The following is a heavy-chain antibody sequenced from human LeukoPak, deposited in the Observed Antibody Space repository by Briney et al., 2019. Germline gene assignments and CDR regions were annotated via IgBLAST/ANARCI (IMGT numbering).Heavy chain of an antibody. D-gene: IGHD2-15*01. CDR3: AKDQGYCSGGSCHYFDY. CDR2: IGGSGGST. Sequence: GGSLRLSCAASGFTFSSYAMTWVRQAPGKGLEWVSVIGGSGGSTYYADSVKGRFTISRDNSKNTLYLQMNSLRAEDTAVYYCAKDQGYCSGGSCHYFDYWGQGTLVTVSS. J-gene: IGHJ4*02. CDR1: GFTFSSYA. V-gene: IGHV3-23*01.